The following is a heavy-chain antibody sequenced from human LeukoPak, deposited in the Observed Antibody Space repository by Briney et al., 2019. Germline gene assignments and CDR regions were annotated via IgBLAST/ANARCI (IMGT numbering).Heavy chain of an antibody. CDR3: ARAPKYYFDSSASWYFDI. D-gene: IGHD3-22*01. CDR2: IHHSGST. J-gene: IGHJ2*01. CDR1: GYSISSGYY. Sequence: SETLSLTCIVSGYSISSGYYWGWIRQPPGKGLEWIGNIHHSGSTNYNPSLKSRVTISLDESKNQFYLKLNSVTAADTAVYYCARAPKYYFDSSASWYFDIWGLGTLVAVSS. V-gene: IGHV4-38-2*02.